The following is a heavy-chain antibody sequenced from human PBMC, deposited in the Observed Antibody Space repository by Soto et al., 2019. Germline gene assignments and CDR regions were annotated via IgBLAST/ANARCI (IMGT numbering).Heavy chain of an antibody. CDR2: ISSSSSTI. V-gene: IGHV3-48*01. CDR3: ARDIIVRKGSSALMDV. J-gene: IGHJ6*03. CDR1: GFTFSSYS. Sequence: GGSLRLSCAASGFTFSSYSMNWVRQAPGKGLEWVSYISSSSSTIYYADSVKGRFTISRDNAKNSLYLQMNSLRAEDTAVYYCARDIIVRKGSSALMDVWGKGTTVTVSS. D-gene: IGHD6-6*01.